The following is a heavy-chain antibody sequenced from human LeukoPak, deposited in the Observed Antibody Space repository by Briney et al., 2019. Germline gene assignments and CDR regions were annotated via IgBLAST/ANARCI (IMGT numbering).Heavy chain of an antibody. CDR3: AREDDWNYEDY. Sequence: GGSLRLSCAASGFAFSTNWMHWVRQAPGKGLVWVSHISTDARTITYADFVKGRFTISRDNAKNTLYLQMNSLRAEDTAVYYCAREDDWNYEDYWGQGTLVTVSS. J-gene: IGHJ4*02. D-gene: IGHD1-7*01. CDR1: GFAFSTNW. CDR2: ISTDARTI. V-gene: IGHV3-74*01.